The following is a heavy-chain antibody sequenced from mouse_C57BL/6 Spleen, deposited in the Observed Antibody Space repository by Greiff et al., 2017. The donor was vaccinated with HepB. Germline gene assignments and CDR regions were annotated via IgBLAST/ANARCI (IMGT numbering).Heavy chain of an antibody. Sequence: VQLQQPGTELVKPGASVKISCKASGYSFTDYNMNWVKQSNGKSLEWIGVINPNYGTTSYNQKFKGKATLTVDQSSSTAYMQHNSLTSEDSAVYDCARGKGPILGAMDYWGQGTSVTVSS. CDR2: INPNYGTT. CDR3: ARGKGPILGAMDY. J-gene: IGHJ4*01. V-gene: IGHV1-39*01. CDR1: GYSFTDYN. D-gene: IGHD2-12*01.